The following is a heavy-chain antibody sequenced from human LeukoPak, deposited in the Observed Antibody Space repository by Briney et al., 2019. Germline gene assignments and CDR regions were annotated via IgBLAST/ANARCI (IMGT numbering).Heavy chain of an antibody. J-gene: IGHJ4*02. Sequence: GGSLRLSCAASGFTFSSYAMHWVRQAPGKGLEYVSAIRSNGGSTYYANSVKGRFTISRDNSKNTLYLQMNSLRAEDTAVYYCARDDGRYYDSSGWDYWGQGTLVTVSS. D-gene: IGHD3-22*01. CDR2: IRSNGGST. CDR1: GFTFSSYA. CDR3: ARDDGRYYDSSGWDY. V-gene: IGHV3-64*01.